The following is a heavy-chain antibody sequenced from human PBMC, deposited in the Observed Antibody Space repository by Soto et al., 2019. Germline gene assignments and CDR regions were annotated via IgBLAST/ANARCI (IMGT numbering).Heavy chain of an antibody. CDR3: AADSGMIFGVAAQYGIVV. V-gene: IGHV1-58*01. CDR1: GFTFTSSA. Sequence: VKVSCKASGFTFTSSAVQWVRQARGQRLEWIGWIVVGSGNTNYAQKFQERVTITRDMSTSTAYMELSSLRSEDTAGYYCAADSGMIFGVAAQYGIVVWGQGGTGTV. J-gene: IGHJ6*02. D-gene: IGHD3-3*01. CDR2: IVVGSGNT.